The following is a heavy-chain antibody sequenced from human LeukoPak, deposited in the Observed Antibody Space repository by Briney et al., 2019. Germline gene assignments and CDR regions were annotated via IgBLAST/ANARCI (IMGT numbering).Heavy chain of an antibody. J-gene: IGHJ4*02. CDR2: IWYDGSNK. CDR1: GFTFSSYG. CDR3: AKARGIAARRGVDY. D-gene: IGHD6-6*01. Sequence: GRSLRLSCAASGFTFSSYGMHWVRQAPGKGLEWVAVIWYDGSNKYYADSVKGRFTISRDNSKNTLYLQMNSLRAEDTAVYYCAKARGIAARRGVDYWGQGTLATVSS. V-gene: IGHV3-33*06.